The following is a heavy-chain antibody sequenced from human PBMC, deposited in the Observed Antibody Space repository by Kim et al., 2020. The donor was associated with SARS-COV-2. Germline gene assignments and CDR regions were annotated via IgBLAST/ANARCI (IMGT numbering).Heavy chain of an antibody. CDR3: TTYLSTVGEGANFDY. CDR1: GFTFSNAW. V-gene: IGHV3-15*01. D-gene: IGHD4-17*01. J-gene: IGHJ4*02. Sequence: GGSLRLSCAASGFTFSNAWMSWVRQAPGKGLEWVGRIKSKTDGGTTDYAAPVKGRFTISRDDSKNTLYLQMNSLKTEDTAVYYCTTYLSTVGEGANFDYWGQGTLVTVSS. CDR2: IKSKTDGGTT.